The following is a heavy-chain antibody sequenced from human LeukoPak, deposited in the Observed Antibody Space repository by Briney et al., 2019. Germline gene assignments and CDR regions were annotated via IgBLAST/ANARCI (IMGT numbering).Heavy chain of an antibody. V-gene: IGHV3-30*03. J-gene: IGHJ3*02. D-gene: IGHD6-6*01. Sequence: AGGSLRLSCAASGFSFSSYGMHWVRQAPGKGLEWVAVTSYDGSNKYYADSVKGRFTISRDNAKNSLYLQMNSLRAEDTAVYYCARDHSDPYSSSSWPDAFDIWGQGTMVTVSS. CDR3: ARDHSDPYSSSSWPDAFDI. CDR2: TSYDGSNK. CDR1: GFSFSSYG.